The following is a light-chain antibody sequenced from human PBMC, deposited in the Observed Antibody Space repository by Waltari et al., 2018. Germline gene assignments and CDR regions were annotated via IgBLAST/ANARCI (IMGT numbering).Light chain of an antibody. CDR1: SGSSNYK. Sequence: QPVLTQPPPASASLGASVTLTCPLTSGSSNYKVDWYPQTPGKGPRFVMRGGPGGSVGTKGDGIPDRFSVLGSGLNRYLTIRNVQEEDESDYHCGSDLGRGSDFLYVFGGGTKLTVL. CDR3: GSDLGRGSDFLYV. V-gene: IGLV9-49*01. J-gene: IGLJ2*01. CDR2: GGPGGSVG.